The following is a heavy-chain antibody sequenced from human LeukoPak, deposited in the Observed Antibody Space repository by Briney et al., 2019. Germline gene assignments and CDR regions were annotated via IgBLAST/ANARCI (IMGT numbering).Heavy chain of an antibody. CDR2: VNSDGSST. V-gene: IGHV3-74*01. J-gene: IGHJ5*02. CDR1: GFTFTNYW. D-gene: IGHD2-15*01. CDR3: ACSAT. Sequence: GGSLRLSCAASGFTFTNYWMHWVRHAPGKGLVWVSRVNSDGSSTTYADSVKGRFTISRDNAKNTVHLQMNSLRAEDTGVYYCACSATWGQGTPVTVSS.